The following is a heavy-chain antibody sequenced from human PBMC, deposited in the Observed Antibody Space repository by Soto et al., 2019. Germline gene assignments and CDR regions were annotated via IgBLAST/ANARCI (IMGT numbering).Heavy chain of an antibody. J-gene: IGHJ4*02. Sequence: GSLRLSCAASGFTFSSYWMHWFRQAPGKGLVWVSHINGDGSSTTYADSVKGRFTISRDNAKNTLYLQMNSLRAEDTAVYYCARDLGGYYPFDYWGQGTLVTVSS. CDR1: GFTFSSYW. V-gene: IGHV3-74*01. CDR3: ARDLGGYYPFDY. D-gene: IGHD1-26*01. CDR2: INGDGSST.